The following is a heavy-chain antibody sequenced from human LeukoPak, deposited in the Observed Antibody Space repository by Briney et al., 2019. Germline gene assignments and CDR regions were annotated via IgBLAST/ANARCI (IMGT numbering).Heavy chain of an antibody. Sequence: GGPLRLSCAASGFTFSAYDMHWVRQAPGKGLEWVSAIGTAGDPYYPGSVRGRFTISRENAKNSLYLQMNSLRAGDTAVYYCARGYVYSYDYWGQGTLVTASS. D-gene: IGHD5-18*01. CDR1: GFTFSAYD. J-gene: IGHJ4*02. CDR3: ARGYVYSYDY. V-gene: IGHV3-13*05. CDR2: IGTAGDP.